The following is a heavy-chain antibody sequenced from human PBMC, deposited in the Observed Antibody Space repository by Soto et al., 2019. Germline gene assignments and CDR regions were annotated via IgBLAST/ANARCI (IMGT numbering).Heavy chain of an antibody. J-gene: IGHJ6*02. CDR3: AKSIVVVPAAFYYYYGMDV. Sequence: EVQLLESGGGLVQPGGSLRLSCAASGFTFSSNAMSWVRQAPGKGLEWVSAISGSGGSTYYADSVKGRFTISRDNSKNTLYLQMNSLRAEDTAVYYCAKSIVVVPAAFYYYYGMDVWGQGTTVTVSS. CDR2: ISGSGGST. D-gene: IGHD2-2*01. CDR1: GFTFSSNA. V-gene: IGHV3-23*01.